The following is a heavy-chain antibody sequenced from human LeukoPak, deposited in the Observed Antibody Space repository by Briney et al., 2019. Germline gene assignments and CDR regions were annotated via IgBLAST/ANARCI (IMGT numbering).Heavy chain of an antibody. D-gene: IGHD6-19*01. V-gene: IGHV1-18*01. Sequence: ASVKVSCKASGYTFTSYGFTWVRQAPGQGLEWMGWISAYNGNTNYAQKLQGRVTMITDTSTSTAYMELRSLRSDDTAVYYCARSDSSGRYGGYYYYYMDVWGKGTTVTVSS. CDR1: GYTFTSYG. CDR3: ARSDSSGRYGGYYYYYMDV. J-gene: IGHJ6*03. CDR2: ISAYNGNT.